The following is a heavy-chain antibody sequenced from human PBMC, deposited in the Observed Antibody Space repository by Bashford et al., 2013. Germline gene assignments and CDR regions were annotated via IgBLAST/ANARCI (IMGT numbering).Heavy chain of an antibody. D-gene: IGHD6-25*01. Sequence: SVKVSCKASGGTFSSYAISWVRQAPGQGLEWMGGIIPIFGTANYAQKFQGRVTMTEDTSTDTAYMELSSLRSEDTAVYYCATDSTRLYWFFDLWAVAPWSPSPQ. CDR1: GGTFSSYA. CDR2: IIPIFGTA. J-gene: IGHJ2*01. V-gene: IGHV1-69*06. CDR3: ATDSTRLYWFFDL.